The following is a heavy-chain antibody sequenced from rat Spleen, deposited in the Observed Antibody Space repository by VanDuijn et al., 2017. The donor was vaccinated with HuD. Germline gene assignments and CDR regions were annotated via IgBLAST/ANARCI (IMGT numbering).Heavy chain of an antibody. J-gene: IGHJ2*01. CDR1: GFSFSAFP. CDR2: IRPSGADT. V-gene: IGHV5-46*01. D-gene: IGHD1-7*01. Sequence: EVQLVESGGGLVQPGRSLKVSCAASGFSFSAFPMAWVRQAPTKGLEWVATIRPSGADTYYRDSVKGRFTISRDNAKSTLYLQMNSLRSEDTATYYCSRDRSYYGFTLDYWGQGVMVTVSS. CDR3: SRDRSYYGFTLDY.